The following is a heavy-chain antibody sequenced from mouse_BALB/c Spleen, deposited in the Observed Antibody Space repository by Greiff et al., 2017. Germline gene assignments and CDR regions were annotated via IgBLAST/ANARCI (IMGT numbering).Heavy chain of an antibody. J-gene: IGHJ4*01. Sequence: EVQLVESGGGLVQPGGSLRLSCATSGFTFTDYYMSWVRQPPGKALEWLGFIRNKANGYTTEYSASVKGRFTISRDNSQSILYLQMNTLRAEDSATYYCARDPPNLLPYAMDYWGQGTSVTVSS. CDR2: IRNKANGYTT. V-gene: IGHV7-3*02. CDR1: GFTFTDYY. D-gene: IGHD1-1*01. CDR3: ARDPPNLLPYAMDY.